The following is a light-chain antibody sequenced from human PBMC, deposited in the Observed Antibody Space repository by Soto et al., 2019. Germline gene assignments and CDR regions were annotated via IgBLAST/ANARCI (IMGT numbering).Light chain of an antibody. J-gene: IGLJ1*01. CDR1: SSHIGSNT. Sequence: QSALTQPPSASGTPGQRVTISCSGSSSHIGSNTVNWYQQLPGTAPKLLIYSFNERPSGVSDRFSGSKSATSASLAIRGLQFEDEGDYFCAAWDDILNGDIFGTGTTVTVL. CDR2: SFN. V-gene: IGLV1-44*01. CDR3: AAWDDILNGDI.